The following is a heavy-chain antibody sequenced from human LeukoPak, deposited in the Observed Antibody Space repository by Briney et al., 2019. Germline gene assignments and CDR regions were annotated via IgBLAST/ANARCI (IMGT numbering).Heavy chain of an antibody. D-gene: IGHD1-26*01. CDR2: IYYSGST. CDR1: GGSISSYY. V-gene: IGHV4-59*01. CDR3: ARTIVGANSCFDY. J-gene: IGHJ4*02. Sequence: SETLSLTCTVSGGSISSYYWSWIRQPPGKGLEWIGYIYYSGSTNYNPSLKSRVTISVDTSKNPFSLKLSSVTAADTAVYYCARTIVGANSCFDYWGQGTLVTVSS.